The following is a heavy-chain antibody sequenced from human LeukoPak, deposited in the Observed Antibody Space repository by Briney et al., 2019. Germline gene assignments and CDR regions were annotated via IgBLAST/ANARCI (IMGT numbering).Heavy chain of an antibody. CDR1: GGSISTSYYY. CDR3: ARQVTFGYAYAYYFDY. V-gene: IGHV4-39*01. CDR2: IHNSEST. J-gene: IGHJ4*02. D-gene: IGHD5-18*01. Sequence: SETLSLTCTVSGGSISTSYYYWGWIRQPPGKGLEWIGNIHNSESTYYNPSLKSRVTISVDTSKNQFSLKLSSVTAADTAVYYCARQVTFGYAYAYYFDYWGQGSLITVSS.